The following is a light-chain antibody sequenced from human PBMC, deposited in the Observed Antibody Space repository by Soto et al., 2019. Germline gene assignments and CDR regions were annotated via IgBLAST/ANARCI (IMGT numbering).Light chain of an antibody. Sequence: EIVMTQSPATLSVSPGERATLSCRASLSVGSSYLAWYQQKPGQAPRLLIYGTSSRATGIPDRFSGSGSGTDFTLTISRLDPEDFAVYYCQQCGSSPLTFGGGTKVDIK. CDR1: LSVGSSY. J-gene: IGKJ4*01. CDR3: QQCGSSPLT. CDR2: GTS. V-gene: IGKV3-20*01.